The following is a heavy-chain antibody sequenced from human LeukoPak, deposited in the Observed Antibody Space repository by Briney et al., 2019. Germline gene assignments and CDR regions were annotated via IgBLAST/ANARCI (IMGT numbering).Heavy chain of an antibody. CDR1: GDSISSYY. CDR2: IYYSGST. D-gene: IGHD2-15*01. V-gene: IGHV4-59*08. J-gene: IGHJ4*02. Sequence: SETLSLTCIVSGDSISSYYWSWIRQPPGKGLEWIGRIYYSGSTIYNPSLKSRVTISVDTSKNQFSLKLSSVTAADTAVYYCASGGIRWTTSSFPFDYWGQGTLVTVSS. CDR3: ASGGIRWTTSSFPFDY.